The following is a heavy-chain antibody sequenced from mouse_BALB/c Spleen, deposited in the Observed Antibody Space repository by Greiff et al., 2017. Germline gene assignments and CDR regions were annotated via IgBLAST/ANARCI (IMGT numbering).Heavy chain of an antibody. Sequence: EVQRVESGGGLVKPGGSLKLSCAASGFAFSSYDMSWVRQTPEKRLEWVAYISSGGGSTYYPDTVKGRFTISRDNAKNTLYLQMSSLKSEDTAMYYCARDEYDNPWFAYWGQGTLVTVSA. V-gene: IGHV5-12-1*01. CDR1: GFAFSSYD. D-gene: IGHD2-10*02. CDR2: ISSGGGST. J-gene: IGHJ3*01. CDR3: ARDEYDNPWFAY.